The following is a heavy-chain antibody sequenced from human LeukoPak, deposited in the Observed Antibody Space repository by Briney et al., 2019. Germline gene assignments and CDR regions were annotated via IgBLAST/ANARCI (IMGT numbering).Heavy chain of an antibody. CDR3: ARSDDYDH. V-gene: IGHV4-38-2*02. CDR1: GYSISSGYY. J-gene: IGHJ5*02. D-gene: IGHD3-16*01. CDR2: IYNNGGT. Sequence: PSETLSLTCTVSGYSISSGYYWAWIRQPPGKGLEWIASIYNNGGTYYNPSLESRVTISVDTSKNQFSLRLTSVTAADTAVYYCARSDDYDHWGQGILVTVSS.